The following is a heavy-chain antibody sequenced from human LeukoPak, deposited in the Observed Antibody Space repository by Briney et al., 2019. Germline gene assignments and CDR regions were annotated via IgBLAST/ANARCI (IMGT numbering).Heavy chain of an antibody. J-gene: IGHJ5*02. CDR3: TRLDILTGYYWLDP. V-gene: IGHV4-61*02. D-gene: IGHD3-9*01. Sequence: PSETLSLTCNVSGGSITNGSYYWNWIRQPAGKGLEWIGRIYTSGSTNYSPSLQCRITISLDTSKNQISLKLRSVTAADTAVYFCTRLDILTGYYWLDPWGQGTLVTVSS. CDR2: IYTSGST. CDR1: GGSITNGSYY.